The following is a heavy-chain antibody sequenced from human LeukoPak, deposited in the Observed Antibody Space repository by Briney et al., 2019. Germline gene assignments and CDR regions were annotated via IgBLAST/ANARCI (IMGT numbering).Heavy chain of an antibody. CDR2: FDPEDGET. J-gene: IGHJ4*02. V-gene: IGHV1-24*01. Sequence: ASVTVSCKVSGYTLTELSMHWVRQAPGKGLEWMGGFDPEDGETIYAQKFQGRVTMTEDTSTDTAYMELSSLRSEDTAVYYCATGISGSYYSFDYWGQGTLVTVSS. CDR1: GYTLTELS. CDR3: ATGISGSYYSFDY. D-gene: IGHD1-26*01.